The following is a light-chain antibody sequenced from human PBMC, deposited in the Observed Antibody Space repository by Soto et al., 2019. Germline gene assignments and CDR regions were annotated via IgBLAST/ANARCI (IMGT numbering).Light chain of an antibody. V-gene: IGLV1-44*01. CDR1: SSNIGSNT. CDR2: NIN. J-gene: IGLJ2*01. Sequence: QSVLTQPPSASGTPGQSVTVSCSGSSSNIGSNTVNWYQHLPGTAPKLLIYNINQRPSGVPDRFSGSKSGTSASLAISGLQSEDEADYFCAAWDDSLDVLIFGGGTKLTVL. CDR3: AAWDDSLDVLI.